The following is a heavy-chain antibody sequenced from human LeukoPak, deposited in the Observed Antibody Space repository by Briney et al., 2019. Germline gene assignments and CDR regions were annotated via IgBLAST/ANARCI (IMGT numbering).Heavy chain of an antibody. CDR1: GFTFSSYS. CDR2: ISSSSSYI. V-gene: IGHV3-21*04. CDR3: VTSSSYY. J-gene: IGHJ4*02. Sequence: TGGSLRLSCAASGFTFSSYSMNWVRQAPGKGLEWVSSISSSSSYIYYADSVKGRFTISRDTSKNTLYLQMNSLRADDTAVYYCVTSSSYYWGQGTLVTVSS. D-gene: IGHD6-6*01.